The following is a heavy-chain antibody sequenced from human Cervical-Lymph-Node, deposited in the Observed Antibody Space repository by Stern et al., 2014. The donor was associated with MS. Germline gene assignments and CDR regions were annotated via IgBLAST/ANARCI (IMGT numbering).Heavy chain of an antibody. CDR3: ARGSGTAYDLRGDY. CDR2: INPNSGGT. D-gene: IGHD3-3*01. Sequence: QVQLVQSGAAAKSPGASMKVSCRVSGYIFTDYYLHWVRQAPGQGLEWLGWINPNSGGTNYAQNFQGRVTMTRDTSISTAYMELRWLGYADTAVYYCARGSGTAYDLRGDYWGQGTLVTVSS. J-gene: IGHJ4*01. CDR1: GYIFTDYY. V-gene: IGHV1-2*02.